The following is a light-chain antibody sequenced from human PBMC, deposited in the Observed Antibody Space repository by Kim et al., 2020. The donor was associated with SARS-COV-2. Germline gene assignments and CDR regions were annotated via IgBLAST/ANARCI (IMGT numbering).Light chain of an antibody. V-gene: IGKV1-5*03. J-gene: IGKJ1*01. Sequence: SASIGDRVTITCRASRSISTWLAWYQQKPGKAPKLLIYKASSLESGVPSWFSGSGSGTQFTLSISSLQPDDFATYYCQQYNSYWTFGQGTKVDIK. CDR3: QQYNSYWT. CDR2: KAS. CDR1: RSISTW.